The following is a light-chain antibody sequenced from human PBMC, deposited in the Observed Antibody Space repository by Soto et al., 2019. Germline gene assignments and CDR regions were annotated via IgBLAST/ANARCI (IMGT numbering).Light chain of an antibody. CDR2: LGS. Sequence: DIVMTQSPLSLPVTPGEPASISCRSRQXLLHSDGYNYLDWYLQKPGQSPQLLIYLGSSRASGVPDRFSGGGSGTDFTLKISRVEAEDVGIYYCMQALQTPPTFGQGTKVDIK. CDR1: QXLLHSDGYNY. J-gene: IGKJ1*01. V-gene: IGKV2-28*01. CDR3: MQALQTPPT.